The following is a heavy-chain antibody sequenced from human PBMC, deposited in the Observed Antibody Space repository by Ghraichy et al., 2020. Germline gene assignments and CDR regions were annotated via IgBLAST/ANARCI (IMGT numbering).Heavy chain of an antibody. CDR3: ARVRSEGKLWLSRYWERYDAFDI. CDR2: INHSGST. J-gene: IGHJ3*02. D-gene: IGHD5-18*01. Sequence: SETLSLTCAVYGGSFSGYYWSWIRQPPGKGLEWIGEINHSGSTNYNPSLKSRVTISVDTSKNQFSLKLSSVTAADTAVYYCARVRSEGKLWLSRYWERYDAFDIWGQGTMVTVSS. CDR1: GGSFSGYY. V-gene: IGHV4-34*01.